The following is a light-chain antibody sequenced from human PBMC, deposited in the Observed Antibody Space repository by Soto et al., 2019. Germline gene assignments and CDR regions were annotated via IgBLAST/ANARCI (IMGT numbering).Light chain of an antibody. CDR3: QQYNDWPRT. Sequence: EIVMTQSPGTLSVSPGERATLFCRASQSVRSSLAWYQQKPGQAPRLLIYGASSRATGIPDRFSGSGSGTDFTLTIRRLEPEDFAVYYCQQYNDWPRTFGQGTKVDIK. CDR1: QSVRSS. CDR2: GAS. V-gene: IGKV3D-15*01. J-gene: IGKJ1*01.